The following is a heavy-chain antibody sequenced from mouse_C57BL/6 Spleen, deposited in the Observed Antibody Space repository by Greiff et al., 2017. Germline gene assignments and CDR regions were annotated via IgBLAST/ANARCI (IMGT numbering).Heavy chain of an antibody. D-gene: IGHD2-1*01. CDR1: GFSLTSYG. J-gene: IGHJ2*01. CDR2: IWSGGST. V-gene: IGHV2-2*01. CDR3: ARANYGNYVWYFDY. Sequence: VKLMESGPGLVQPSQSLSITCTVSGFSLTSYGVHWVRQSPGKGLEWLGVIWSGGSTDYNAAFISRLSISKDNSKSQVFFKMNSLQADDTAIYYCARANYGNYVWYFDYWGQGTTLTVSS.